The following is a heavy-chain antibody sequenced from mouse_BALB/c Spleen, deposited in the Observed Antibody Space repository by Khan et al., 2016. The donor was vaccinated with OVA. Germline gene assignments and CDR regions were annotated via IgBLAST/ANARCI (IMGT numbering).Heavy chain of an antibody. CDR2: IYWDDDK. Sequence: QVTLKESGPGILQPSQTLSLTCSFSGFSLSSSGMGVSWIRQFSGKGLEWLGHIYWDDDKRYNPSLKSRLTISKDTSRKQVFLRISSVDTADTATYYCVRREELVPWFAYWGQGTLVTVSA. D-gene: IGHD1-1*01. CDR3: VRREELVPWFAY. J-gene: IGHJ3*01. CDR1: GFSLSSSGMG. V-gene: IGHV8-12*01.